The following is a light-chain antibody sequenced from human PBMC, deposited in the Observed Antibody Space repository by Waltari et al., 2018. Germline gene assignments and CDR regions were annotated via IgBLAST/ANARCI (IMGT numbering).Light chain of an antibody. J-gene: IGLJ3*02. CDR2: NND. Sequence: QSVVSQPPSASGTAGQTVTTSCSGSSSNTGHNSVSWYQQLPGTAPKLLIFNNDQRPSGVPDRFSGSKSGTSASLAIRGLQSEDEADYYCASWADSLNGPVFGGGTKLTVL. CDR1: SSNTGHNS. CDR3: ASWADSLNGPV. V-gene: IGLV1-44*01.